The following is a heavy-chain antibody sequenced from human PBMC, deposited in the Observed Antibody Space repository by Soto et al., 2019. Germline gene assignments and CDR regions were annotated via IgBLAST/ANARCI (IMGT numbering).Heavy chain of an antibody. J-gene: IGHJ6*02. V-gene: IGHV3-21*01. CDR2: ISSSSSYI. CDR1: GFTFSSYS. Sequence: GGSLRLSCAASGFTFSSYSMNWVRQAPGKGLEWVSSISSSSSYIYYADSVKGRFTISRDNAKNSLYLQMNSLRAEDTAVYYCASFLYDFWSGYLGIYGMDVWGQGTTVTVS. CDR3: ASFLYDFWSGYLGIYGMDV. D-gene: IGHD3-3*01.